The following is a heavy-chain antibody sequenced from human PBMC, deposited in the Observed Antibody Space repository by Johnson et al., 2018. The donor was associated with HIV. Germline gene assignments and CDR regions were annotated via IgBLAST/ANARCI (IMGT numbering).Heavy chain of an antibody. D-gene: IGHD6-25*01. CDR1: GFTFSSYA. CDR2: IWYDGSDK. CDR3: AKDKRQTAIPQRAFDI. V-gene: IGHV3-33*03. J-gene: IGHJ3*02. Sequence: QMLLVESGGGVVQPGGSLRLSCAASGFTFSSYAMHCVRQAPGKGLEWVALIWYDGSDKYYADSVKGRFTISRDNSKNMLYLQMNSLRAEDTAVYYCAKDKRQTAIPQRAFDICGQGTMVTVSS.